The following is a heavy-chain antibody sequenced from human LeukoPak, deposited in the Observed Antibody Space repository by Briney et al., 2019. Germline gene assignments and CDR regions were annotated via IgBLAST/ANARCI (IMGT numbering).Heavy chain of an antibody. V-gene: IGHV4-34*01. J-gene: IGHJ4*02. D-gene: IGHD3-10*01. CDR2: INHSGST. CDR1: GGSFSGYY. CDR3: ARGVKLLLWFGELLPNLFYDY. Sequence: PSETLSLTCAVYGGSFSGYYWSWIRQPPGKGLEWIGEINHSGSTNYNPSLKSRVTISVDTSKNQFSLKLSSVTAADTAMYYCARGVKLLLWFGELLPNLFYDYWGQGTLVTVSS.